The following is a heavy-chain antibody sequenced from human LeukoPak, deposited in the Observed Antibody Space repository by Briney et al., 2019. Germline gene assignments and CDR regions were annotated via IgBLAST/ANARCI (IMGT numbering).Heavy chain of an antibody. Sequence: ASVKVSCKASGYTFTGYCMHWVRQAPGQGLEWMGWINPNSGGTNYAQRFQGRVTMTRDTSISTAYMELSRLRSDDTAVYYCARLLSGSYTDVYFDYWGQGTLVTVSS. J-gene: IGHJ4*02. V-gene: IGHV1-2*02. CDR3: ARLLSGSYTDVYFDY. CDR1: GYTFTGYC. CDR2: INPNSGGT. D-gene: IGHD1-26*01.